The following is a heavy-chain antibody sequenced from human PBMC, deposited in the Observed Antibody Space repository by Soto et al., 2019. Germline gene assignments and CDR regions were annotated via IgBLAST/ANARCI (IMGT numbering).Heavy chain of an antibody. Sequence: SETLSLTCTVSGGSISSYYWSWIRQPPGKGLEWIGYIYYSGSTNYNPSLKSRVTISVDTSKNQFSLKLSSVTAADTAVYYCARGTVTTHGSYYYYYYMDVWGKGTTVTVSS. CDR1: GGSISSYY. J-gene: IGHJ6*03. CDR3: ARGTVTTHGSYYYYYYMDV. V-gene: IGHV4-59*08. D-gene: IGHD4-17*01. CDR2: IYYSGST.